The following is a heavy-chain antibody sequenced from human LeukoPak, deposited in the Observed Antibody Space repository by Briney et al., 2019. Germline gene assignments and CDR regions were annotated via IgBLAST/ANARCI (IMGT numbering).Heavy chain of an antibody. CDR2: ISWNSGSI. D-gene: IGHD6-6*01. Sequence: LGWSLRLSCAASGFTFVDYAMHWVRQAPGRGLEWVSGISWNSGSIGYADSVKGRFTITKNNAKTSLYLQMNSLRAEDTALYYCTKDSGRIAARVDYWGQGTLVTVSS. V-gene: IGHV3-9*01. CDR3: TKDSGRIAARVDY. J-gene: IGHJ4*02. CDR1: GFTFVDYA.